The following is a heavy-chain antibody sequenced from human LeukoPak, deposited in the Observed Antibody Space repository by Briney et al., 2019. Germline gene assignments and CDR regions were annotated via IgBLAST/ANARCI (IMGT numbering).Heavy chain of an antibody. CDR3: ARDLSSSWYSSGMDV. CDR2: ISSSSSYI. CDR1: GFTFSSYS. J-gene: IGHJ6*02. Sequence: GGSLRLSCAASGFTFSSYSMNWVRQAPGKGLEWVSSISSSSSYIYYADSVKGRFTISRDNAKNSLYLQMNSLRAEDTAVYYCARDLSSSWYSSGMDVWGQGTTVTVSS. D-gene: IGHD6-13*01. V-gene: IGHV3-21*01.